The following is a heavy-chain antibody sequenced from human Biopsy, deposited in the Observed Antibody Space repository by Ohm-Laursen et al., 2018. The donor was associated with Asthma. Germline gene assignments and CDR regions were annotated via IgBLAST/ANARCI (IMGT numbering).Heavy chain of an antibody. CDR2: ISDSGVT. Sequence: SETLSLTCSVSGGSITDPNMYWGWVRQPPGKGLEWIGSISDSGVTYYRPSLESRLALSLHTSNNQFSLRLNSVTAADTAVYYCAAMTIADPYDFWSASYSWFDPWGQGTLVTVSS. D-gene: IGHD3-3*01. V-gene: IGHV4-39*01. J-gene: IGHJ5*02. CDR3: AAMTIADPYDFWSASYSWFDP. CDR1: GGSITDPNMY.